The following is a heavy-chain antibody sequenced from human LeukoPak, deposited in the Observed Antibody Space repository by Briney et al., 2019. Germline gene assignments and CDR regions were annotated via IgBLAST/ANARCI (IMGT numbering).Heavy chain of an antibody. CDR3: ARERQWLVGRGAFDI. D-gene: IGHD6-19*01. V-gene: IGHV3-7*01. J-gene: IGHJ3*02. CDR2: IKQDGSEK. Sequence: ETLSLTCTVSGDSISSSSYYWGWIRQPPGKGLEWVANIKQDGSEKYYVDSVKGRFTISRDNAKNSLYLQMNSLRAEDTAVYYCARERQWLVGRGAFDIWGQGTMVTVSS. CDR1: GDSISSSSYY.